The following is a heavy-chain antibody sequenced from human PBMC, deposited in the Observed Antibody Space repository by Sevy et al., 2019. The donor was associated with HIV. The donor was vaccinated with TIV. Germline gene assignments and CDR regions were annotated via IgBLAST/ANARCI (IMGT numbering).Heavy chain of an antibody. J-gene: IGHJ6*03. CDR1: GGSISSSNW. V-gene: IGHV4-4*02. Sequence: SETLSLTCAVSGGSISSSNWWSWVRQPPGKGLEWIREIYRSGSTNYNPSLKSRVTISVDKSKNQFSLKLSSVTAADTAVYYCAREGGIAAAGTENYYYYYMDVWGKGTTVTVSS. CDR2: IYRSGST. D-gene: IGHD6-13*01. CDR3: AREGGIAAAGTENYYYYYMDV.